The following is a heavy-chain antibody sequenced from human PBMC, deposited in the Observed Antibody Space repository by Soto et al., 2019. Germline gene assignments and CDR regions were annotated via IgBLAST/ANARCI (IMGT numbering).Heavy chain of an antibody. CDR2: ILPFFGTA. D-gene: IGHD3-22*01. Sequence: QVHLVQSGAEVKKPGSSVKVSCKYSGGTFRTESINWVRQAPGQGLEWMGGILPFFGTADYAARFQGRVTITADEARTTAYMQLSSLPSQDTAVYFCARGPDYGGNYGAFDVWGQGTMVTVSS. J-gene: IGHJ3*01. CDR3: ARGPDYGGNYGAFDV. CDR1: GGTFRTES. V-gene: IGHV1-69*13.